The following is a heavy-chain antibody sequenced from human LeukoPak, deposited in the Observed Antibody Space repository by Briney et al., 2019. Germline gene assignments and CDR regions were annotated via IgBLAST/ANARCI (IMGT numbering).Heavy chain of an antibody. CDR2: INWNGGST. V-gene: IGHV3-20*04. J-gene: IGHJ4*02. CDR1: GFTFDDYG. CDR3: GREVNSSGQLDY. Sequence: GGSLRLSXAASGFTFDDYGMSWVGQAPGKGLEWVSGINWNGGSTCYADSVKGRFTISRDNAKKSLYLQMNSLRAEDTALYYCGREVNSSGQLDYWGQGTLVTVS. D-gene: IGHD6-19*01.